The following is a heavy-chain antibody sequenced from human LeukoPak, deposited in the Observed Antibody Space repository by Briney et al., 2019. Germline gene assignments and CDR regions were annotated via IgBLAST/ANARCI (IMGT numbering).Heavy chain of an antibody. CDR3: AKDGSWGDYYFYFYIDV. CDR1: GFTFSSFA. V-gene: IGHV3-23*01. J-gene: IGHJ6*03. D-gene: IGHD3-16*01. Sequence: GGSLRLSCAASGFTFSSFAMSWVRQAPGKGLEWVSAISGSGGDTYYADSAKGRFTISRDNSKNTLYLQMNSLRAEDTALYYCAKDGSWGDYYFYFYIDVWGKGTTVTVSS. CDR2: ISGSGGDT.